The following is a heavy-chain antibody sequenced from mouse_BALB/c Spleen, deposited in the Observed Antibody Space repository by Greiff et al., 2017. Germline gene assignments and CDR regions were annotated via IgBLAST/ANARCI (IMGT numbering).Heavy chain of an antibody. CDR2: IDPANGNT. V-gene: IGHV14-3*02. J-gene: IGHJ4*01. D-gene: IGHD3-1*01. Sequence: EVQLQQSGAELVKPGASVELSCTASGFNIKDTYMHWVKQRPEQGLEWIGRIDPANGNTKYDPKFQGKATITADTSSNTAYLQLSSLTSEDTAVYYCATGYPSAMDYWGQGTSVTVSS. CDR1: GFNIKDTY. CDR3: ATGYPSAMDY.